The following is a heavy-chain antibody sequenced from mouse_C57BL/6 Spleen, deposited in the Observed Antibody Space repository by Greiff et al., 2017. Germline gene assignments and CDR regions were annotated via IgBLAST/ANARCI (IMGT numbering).Heavy chain of an antibody. D-gene: IGHD4-1*01. CDR1: GYTFTSYC. J-gene: IGHJ2*01. V-gene: IGHV1-50*01. CDR3: ARELYFDY. CDR2: IDPSDSYT. Sequence: VQLQQSGAELVKPGASVKLSCTASGYTFTSYCMQWVKQRPGQGLEWIGEIDPSDSYTNYNPKFKGKATVTADTSSSTAYMQLSSLTSEDSAVYYCARELYFDYWGQGTTLTVSS.